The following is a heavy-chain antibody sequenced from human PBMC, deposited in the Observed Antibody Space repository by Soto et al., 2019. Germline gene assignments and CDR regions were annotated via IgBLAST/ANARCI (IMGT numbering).Heavy chain of an antibody. Sequence: EVQLVESGGGLVQPGGSLRLSCAASGFTFSDHYMDWVRQAPGKGLEWVGRTRDKTNSYTTEYAASVKGRFTISRDDSKSSLYLQRNSLKTEDTAVYYCARATVGTYYFDYWGQGTLVTVSS. J-gene: IGHJ4*02. CDR3: ARATVGTYYFDY. V-gene: IGHV3-72*01. CDR2: TRDKTNSYTT. CDR1: GFTFSDHY. D-gene: IGHD3-16*01.